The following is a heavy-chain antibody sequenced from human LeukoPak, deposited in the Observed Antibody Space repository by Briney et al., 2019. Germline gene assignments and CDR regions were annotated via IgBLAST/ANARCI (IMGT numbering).Heavy chain of an antibody. CDR2: INPNSGGT. V-gene: IGHV1-2*02. J-gene: IGHJ4*02. Sequence: ASVKVSCKASGYTFTGYYMHWVRPAPGQGLEWMGWINPNSGGTNYAQKFQGRVTMTRDTSISTAYMELSRLRSDDTAVYYCARVIVATIPPPPDYWGQGTLVTVSS. CDR3: ARVIVATIPPPPDY. CDR1: GYTFTGYY. D-gene: IGHD5-12*01.